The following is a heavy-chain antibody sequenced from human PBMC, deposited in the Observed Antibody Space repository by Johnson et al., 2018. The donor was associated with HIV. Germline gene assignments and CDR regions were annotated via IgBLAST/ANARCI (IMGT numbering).Heavy chain of an antibody. J-gene: IGHJ3*02. CDR3: ARERSGTIAFDI. D-gene: IGHD1-7*01. CDR1: GFTVSSNY. CDR2: IFSVGNT. V-gene: IGHV3-53*04. Sequence: VQLVESGGGVVQPGGSLRLSCAASGFTVSSNYMSWVRQAPGKGLEWVSLIFSVGNTYYADSVKGRFTISRDNSNNMVYLQMDSLRPEDTAVYYCARERSGTIAFDIWGQGTMVTVSS.